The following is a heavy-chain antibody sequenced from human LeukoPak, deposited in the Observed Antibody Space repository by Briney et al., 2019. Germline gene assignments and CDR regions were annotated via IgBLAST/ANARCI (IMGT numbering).Heavy chain of an antibody. Sequence: GGSLRLSCIASGFSFSSYWMTWVRQAPGKGLERLANIKQDGGEKYYVDSVKGRFTISRDNAKNLLSLQMNSLRAEDTALYYCARDVDANYWGQGTLVTVSS. V-gene: IGHV3-7*01. CDR1: GFSFSSYW. D-gene: IGHD5-12*01. CDR3: ARDVDANY. J-gene: IGHJ4*02. CDR2: IKQDGGEK.